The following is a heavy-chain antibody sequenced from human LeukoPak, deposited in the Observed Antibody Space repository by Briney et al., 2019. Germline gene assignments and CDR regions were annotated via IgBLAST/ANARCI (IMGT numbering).Heavy chain of an antibody. Sequence: SETLSLTCTVSGGSISSYYWSWIRQPAGKGLEWIGRIYTSGSTNYNPSLKSRVTMSVDTSKNQFSLKLSSVTAADTAVYYCARDRGPYSSSWYKGLYYFDYWGQGSLVTVSS. D-gene: IGHD6-13*01. CDR1: GGSISSYY. CDR2: IYTSGST. V-gene: IGHV4-4*07. J-gene: IGHJ4*02. CDR3: ARDRGPYSSSWYKGLYYFDY.